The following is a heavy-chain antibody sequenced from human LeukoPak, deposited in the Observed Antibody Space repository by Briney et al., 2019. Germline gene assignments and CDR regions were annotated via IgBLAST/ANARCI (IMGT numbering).Heavy chain of an antibody. D-gene: IGHD1-26*01. CDR2: IYYSGST. Sequence: SETLSLTCTVSGGSISSYYWSWIRQPPGKGLEWIGYIYYSGSTNYNPSLKSRVTISVDTSKNQFSLKLSSVTAVDTAVYYCARYSGSYYRGGAFDIWGQGTMVTVSS. J-gene: IGHJ3*02. CDR3: ARYSGSYYRGGAFDI. CDR1: GGSISSYY. V-gene: IGHV4-59*01.